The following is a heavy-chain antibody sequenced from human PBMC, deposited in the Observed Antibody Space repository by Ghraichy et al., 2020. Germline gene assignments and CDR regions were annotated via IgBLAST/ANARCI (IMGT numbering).Heavy chain of an antibody. Sequence: SETLSLTCSVSGDLISANTYYWGWIRQPPGKGLEWVGSVNYRGSTYYTPSLKSRVTISVDTSTNQFSLRLDSVTAADTAVYYCARPPQHHTGRYWYFDVWGRGTQVIVSS. D-gene: IGHD7-27*01. V-gene: IGHV4-39*01. CDR2: VNYRGST. J-gene: IGHJ2*01. CDR3: ARPPQHHTGRYWYFDV. CDR1: GDLISANTYY.